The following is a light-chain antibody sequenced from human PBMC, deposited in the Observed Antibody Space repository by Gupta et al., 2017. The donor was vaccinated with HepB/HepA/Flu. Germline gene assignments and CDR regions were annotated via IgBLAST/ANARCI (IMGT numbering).Light chain of an antibody. CDR3: KSADISGSYRV. J-gene: IGLJ1*01. CDR2: KDT. Sequence: SYELTQPPSVSVSPGQTARFTCSGDTLSKQYTYWYQQKPGQAPILVMYKDTERPSGIPERFSGSSSGTTVTLTIGGVQAEDEADYYCKSADISGSYRVFGSGTKVTVL. CDR1: TLSKQY. V-gene: IGLV3-25*03.